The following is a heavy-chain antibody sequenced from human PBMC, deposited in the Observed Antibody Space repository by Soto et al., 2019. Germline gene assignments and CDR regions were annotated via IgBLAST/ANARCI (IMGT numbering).Heavy chain of an antibody. J-gene: IGHJ6*02. CDR2: ISGYNGET. V-gene: IGHV1-18*04. D-gene: IGHD2-21*02. Sequence: QIRLEQSESEVKKPGDSVRVSCKASGYTFATYGFSWVRRAPGQGVEWMGWISGYNGETRLAERFDGRVTMKIETPKATGYMDLRSQLTADTAVYYCARTCPFGACYKHDLYKYGLDVWGQGTTIIVSS. CDR3: ARTCPFGACYKHDLYKYGLDV. CDR1: GYTFATYG.